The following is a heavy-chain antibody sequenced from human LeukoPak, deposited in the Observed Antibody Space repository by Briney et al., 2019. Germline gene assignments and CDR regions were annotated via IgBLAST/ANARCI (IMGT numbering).Heavy chain of an antibody. CDR2: ISYDGSNK. J-gene: IGHJ4*02. D-gene: IGHD3-22*01. Sequence: GGSLRLSCAASGFTFSSYGMHWVRQAPGKGLEWVAVISYDGSNKYYADSVKGRFTISRDNSKNTLYLQMNSLRAEDTAVYYCARDRTKEKYYYDSSGYYDYWGQGTLVTVSS. CDR3: ARDRTKEKYYYDSSGYYDY. CDR1: GFTFSSYG. V-gene: IGHV3-30*03.